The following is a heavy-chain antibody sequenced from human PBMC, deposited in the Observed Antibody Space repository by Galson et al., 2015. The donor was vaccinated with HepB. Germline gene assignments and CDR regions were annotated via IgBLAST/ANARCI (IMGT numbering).Heavy chain of an antibody. CDR2: IYGGGTT. CDR1: GLTVSSNY. J-gene: IGHJ4*02. V-gene: IGHV3-53*01. CDR3: ARGGASLVAADY. D-gene: IGHD3-16*01. Sequence: SLRLSCAASGLTVSSNYMSWVRQAPGKGLEWVSVIYGGGTTHYANSVKGRFTISRDSSKNTLYLQMNSLRAEDTAVYYCARGGASLVAADYWGQGTLVTVSS.